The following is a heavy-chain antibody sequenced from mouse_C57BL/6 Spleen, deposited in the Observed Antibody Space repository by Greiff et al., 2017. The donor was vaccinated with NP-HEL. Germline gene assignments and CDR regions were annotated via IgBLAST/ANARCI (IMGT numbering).Heavy chain of an antibody. CDR3: ARSGPREYFDY. D-gene: IGHD6-1*01. Sequence: VQLQQSGAELARPGASVKMSCKASGYTFTSYTMHWVKQRPGQGLEWIGYINPSSGYTKYNQKFKDKATLTADKSSSTAYMQLSSLTSEDSAVYYCARSGPREYFDYWGQGTTLTVSS. V-gene: IGHV1-4*01. CDR1: GYTFTSYT. CDR2: INPSSGYT. J-gene: IGHJ2*01.